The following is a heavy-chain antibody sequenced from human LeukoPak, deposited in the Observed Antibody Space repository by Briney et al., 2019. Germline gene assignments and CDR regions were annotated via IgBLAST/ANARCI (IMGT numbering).Heavy chain of an antibody. D-gene: IGHD6-13*01. CDR1: GFTFSSYA. Sequence: GGSLRLSCAASGFTFSSYAMHWVRQAPGKGLEWVAVILYDGSNKYYADSVKGRFTISRDNSKNTLYLQMNSLRAEDTAVYYCARDLEQQLVLGWFDPWGQGTLVTVSS. CDR2: ILYDGSNK. J-gene: IGHJ5*02. CDR3: ARDLEQQLVLGWFDP. V-gene: IGHV3-30*04.